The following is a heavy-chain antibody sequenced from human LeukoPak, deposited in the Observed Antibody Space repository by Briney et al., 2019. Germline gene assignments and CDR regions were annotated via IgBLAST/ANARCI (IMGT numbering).Heavy chain of an antibody. J-gene: IGHJ6*02. CDR3: ARVGYNWNDFSYYYGMDV. CDR2: INHSGST. Sequence: SETLSLTCAVYGGSFSGYYWSWIRQPPGKGLEWIGEINHSGSTNYNPSLKSRVTISVDTSKNQFSLKLSSVTAADTAVYYCARVGYNWNDFSYYYGMDVWGQGTTVTVSS. CDR1: GGSFSGYY. V-gene: IGHV4-34*01. D-gene: IGHD1-1*01.